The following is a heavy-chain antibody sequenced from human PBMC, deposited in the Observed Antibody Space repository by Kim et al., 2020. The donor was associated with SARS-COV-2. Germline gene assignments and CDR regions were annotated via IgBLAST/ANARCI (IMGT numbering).Heavy chain of an antibody. D-gene: IGHD3-10*01. Sequence: GGSLRLSCAASGFTFSDYGMHWVRQAPGKGLEWLTIVWDDGITKYYADSVKGRFTISRDNSKHILYLQMNSLRADDTGVYYCARDVIPHHRSGSLFNWF. CDR1: GFTFSDYG. J-gene: IGHJ5*01. CDR3: ARDVIPHHRSGSLFNWF. V-gene: IGHV3-33*01. CDR2: VWDDGITK.